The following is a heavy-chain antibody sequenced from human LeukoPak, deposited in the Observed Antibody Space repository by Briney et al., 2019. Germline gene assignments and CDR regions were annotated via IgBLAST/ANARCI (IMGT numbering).Heavy chain of an antibody. J-gene: IGHJ6*02. D-gene: IGHD3-22*01. Sequence: GGSLSLSCAASGFTFSGYAMRWVRQPPGTGLQWVSAIGVSGTTTYYADSVKGRFTVSRDNSKNTLYLQMNSLRAEDTAIYYCAKGIWYDSSGPNYDLDVWGQGTTVTVSS. CDR1: GFTFSGYA. V-gene: IGHV3-23*01. CDR2: IGVSGTTT. CDR3: AKGIWYDSSGPNYDLDV.